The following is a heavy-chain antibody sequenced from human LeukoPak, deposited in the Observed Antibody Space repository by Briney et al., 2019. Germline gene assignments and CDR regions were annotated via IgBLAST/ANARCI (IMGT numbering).Heavy chain of an antibody. J-gene: IGHJ3*02. CDR1: GGAIGSGAYY. V-gene: IGHV4-31*03. D-gene: IGHD3-16*01. CDR3: ASAYLIWDAFDI. Sequence: PSETLSLTCTVSGGAIGSGAYYWSWIRQHPGKGLEWIGYIHYSGSTYYNTSLKTRVTISVDTSKNQFSLKLSSVTAADTAVYYCASAYLIWDAFDIWGQGTMVTVSS. CDR2: IHYSGST.